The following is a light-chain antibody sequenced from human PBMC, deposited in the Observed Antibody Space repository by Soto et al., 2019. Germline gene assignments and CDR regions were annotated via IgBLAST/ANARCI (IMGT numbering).Light chain of an antibody. J-gene: IGLJ3*02. V-gene: IGLV2-23*03. Sequence: QSALTQPASVSGSPGQSITISCTGTSSVVATFNLVSWYQQHPGKAPKLMIYEGSKRPAGVSNRFSDSRSGNTASLTISGLQAEDEADYYCCSYAGRSTFEVFGGGTKLTVL. CDR2: EGS. CDR3: CSYAGRSTFEV. CDR1: SSVVATFNL.